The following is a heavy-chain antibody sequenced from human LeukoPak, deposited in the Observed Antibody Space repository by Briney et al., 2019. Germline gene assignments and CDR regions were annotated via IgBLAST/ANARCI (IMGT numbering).Heavy chain of an antibody. D-gene: IGHD2-15*01. CDR2: VCHDGGT. CDR1: GGSISSSSYC. J-gene: IGHJ5*02. Sequence: SETLSLTCTVSGGSISSSSYCWSWIRQHPGKGLEWIGYVCHDGGTSYNPSLKSRVTVAIDTSKNQFSLKLNSVTAADTAVFYCAKEGRDSGGYNGWFEPWGQGTLVTVSS. V-gene: IGHV4-31*03. CDR3: AKEGRDSGGYNGWFEP.